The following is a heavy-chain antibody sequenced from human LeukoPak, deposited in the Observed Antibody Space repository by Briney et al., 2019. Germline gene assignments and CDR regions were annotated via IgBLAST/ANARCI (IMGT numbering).Heavy chain of an antibody. V-gene: IGHV3-48*01. CDR1: GFTFSSYS. J-gene: IGHJ4*02. D-gene: IGHD6-13*01. Sequence: PGGSLRLSCAASGFTFSSYSMNWVRQAPGKGLEWVSYISSSSSTIYYADSVKGRFTISRDNAKNSLYLQMNSLRAEDTAVYYCARDRLSSSWYHVENFDFIYWGQGTLVTVSS. CDR3: ARDRLSSSWYHVENFDFIY. CDR2: ISSSSSTI.